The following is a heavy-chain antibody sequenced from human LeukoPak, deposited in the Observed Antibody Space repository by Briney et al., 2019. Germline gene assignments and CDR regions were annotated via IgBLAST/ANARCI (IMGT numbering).Heavy chain of an antibody. D-gene: IGHD3-22*01. Sequence: PGGSLRLSCAASGFTFSSYGMHWVRQAPGKGLEWVAVIWYDGSNKYYADSVKGRFTISRDNSKNTLYLQMNSLRAEDTAVYYCAGYYYRDAFDIWGQGTMVTVSS. CDR3: AGYYYRDAFDI. J-gene: IGHJ3*02. CDR2: IWYDGSNK. CDR1: GFTFSSYG. V-gene: IGHV3-33*01.